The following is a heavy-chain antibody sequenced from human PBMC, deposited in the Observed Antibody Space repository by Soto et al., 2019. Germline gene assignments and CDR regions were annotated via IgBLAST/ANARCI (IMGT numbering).Heavy chain of an antibody. CDR1: GDSISSYY. V-gene: IGHV4-59*01. CDR2: IYYSGRT. CDR3: ARGHLGITTTGTWYDFDY. D-gene: IGHD2-15*01. Sequence: PSETLSLTCTVSGDSISSYYWTWIRKPPGKGLEYIGYIYYSGRTYYNPSLKSRVTISVDTSKYQFSLKLSSVTAADTAVYYCARGHLGITTTGTWYDFDYWGQGTLVTVSS. J-gene: IGHJ4*02.